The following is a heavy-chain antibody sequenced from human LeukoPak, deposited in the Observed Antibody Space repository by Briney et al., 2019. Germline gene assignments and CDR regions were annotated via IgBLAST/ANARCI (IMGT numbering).Heavy chain of an antibody. V-gene: IGHV4-4*07. CDR3: ARSGGDFWSGSFGYLDY. J-gene: IGHJ4*02. Sequence: RSSETLSRTCTGSGVSISSYYWSWFRQPAGKGLEWIGRIYITGSTNYNPSLKSRVTMSVDTSKSQFSLRLSSVTAADTAVYYCARSGGDFWSGSFGYLDYWGQRTLVTGSS. CDR2: IYITGST. CDR1: GVSISSYY. D-gene: IGHD3-3*01.